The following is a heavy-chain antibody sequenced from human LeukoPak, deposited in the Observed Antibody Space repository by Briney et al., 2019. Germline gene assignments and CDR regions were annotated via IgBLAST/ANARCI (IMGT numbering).Heavy chain of an antibody. CDR3: ASGKAAAGRGYYFDY. J-gene: IGHJ4*02. D-gene: IGHD6-13*01. V-gene: IGHV1-46*01. CDR1: GYTFTSYY. Sequence: PGRSLRLSCAASGYTFTSYYMHWVRQAPGQGLEWMGIINPSGGSTSYAQKFQGRVTMTRDTSTSTVYMELSSLRSEDTAVYYCASGKAAAGRGYYFDYWGQGTLVTVSS. CDR2: INPSGGST.